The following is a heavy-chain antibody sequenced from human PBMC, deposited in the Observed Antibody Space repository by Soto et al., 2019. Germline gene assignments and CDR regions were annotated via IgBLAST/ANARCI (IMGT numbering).Heavy chain of an antibody. D-gene: IGHD3-10*01. V-gene: IGHV1-3*01. J-gene: IGHJ6*02. CDR3: ALRNYYGSGSYYPYYYYGMDV. CDR2: INAGNGNT. CDR1: GYTFTSYA. Sequence: GASVKVSCKASGYTFTSYAVHWVRQAPGQRLEWMGWINAGNGNTKYSQKFQGRVTITRDTSASTAYMELSSLRSEDTAVYYCALRNYYGSGSYYPYYYYGMDVWGQGTTVTVSS.